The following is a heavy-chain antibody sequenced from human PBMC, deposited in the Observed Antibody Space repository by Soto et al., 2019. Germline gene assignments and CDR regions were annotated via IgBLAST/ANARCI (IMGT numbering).Heavy chain of an antibody. J-gene: IGHJ4*02. CDR1: GFTFSDSW. V-gene: IGHV3-23*01. Sequence: PGGSLRLSCAASGFTFSDSWMHWVRQAPGKGLEWVSAISGSGGSTYYADSVKGRFTISRDNSKNTLYLQMNSLRAEDTAVYYCARRGPGTYFDYWRQGPLVTVSS. CDR2: ISGSGGST. D-gene: IGHD6-13*01. CDR3: ARRGPGTYFDY.